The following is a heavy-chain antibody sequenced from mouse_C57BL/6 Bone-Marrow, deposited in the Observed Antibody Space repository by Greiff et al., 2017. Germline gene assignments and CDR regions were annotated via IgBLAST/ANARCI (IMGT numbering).Heavy chain of an antibody. CDR3: ARVRYYGSRQGYFDV. D-gene: IGHD1-1*01. CDR2: ISYDGSN. CDR1: GYSITSGYY. Sequence: DVQLQESGPGLVKPSQSLSLTCPVTGYSITSGYYWNWIRQFPGNKLEWMGYISYDGSNNYNPSPKNRISITRDTSKNQFFLKLNSVTTEDTATYYCARVRYYGSRQGYFDVWGTGTTVTVSS. J-gene: IGHJ1*03. V-gene: IGHV3-6*01.